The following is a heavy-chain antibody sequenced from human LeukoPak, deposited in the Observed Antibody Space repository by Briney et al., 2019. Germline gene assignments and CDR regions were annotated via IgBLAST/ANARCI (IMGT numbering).Heavy chain of an antibody. Sequence: PGGSLRLSCAASGFTVTSKYMRWVRQAPGKGLEWVSYISSSSSTIHYADSVKGRFTISRDNAKNSLYLQMNSQRDEDTAVYYCARAVSGYIYGYGYWGQGTLVTVSS. CDR3: ARAVSGYIYGYGY. J-gene: IGHJ4*02. CDR2: ISSSSSTI. D-gene: IGHD5-18*01. CDR1: GFTVTSKY. V-gene: IGHV3-48*02.